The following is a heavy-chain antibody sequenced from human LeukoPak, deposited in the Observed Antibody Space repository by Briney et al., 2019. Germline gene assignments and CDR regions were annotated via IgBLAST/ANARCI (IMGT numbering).Heavy chain of an antibody. CDR1: GSSFTSYW. Sequence: GASLQISCEGSGSSFTSYWIGWVRPMPGKGLEWMGIIYPGDSDPRYSPSFQGQVTISADKSISTAYLQWSGLRASDTAMFYCARIHGNAFDIWGQGTMVTVSS. CDR2: IYPGDSDP. CDR3: ARIHGNAFDI. D-gene: IGHD1-14*01. V-gene: IGHV5-51*01. J-gene: IGHJ3*02.